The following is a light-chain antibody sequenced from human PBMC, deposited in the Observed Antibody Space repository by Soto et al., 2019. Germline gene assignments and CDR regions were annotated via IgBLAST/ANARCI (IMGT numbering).Light chain of an antibody. CDR2: GAS. CDR3: QQRSNWPPMIT. V-gene: IGKV3D-20*02. J-gene: IGKJ5*01. CDR1: QSVSGSY. Sequence: EIVLTQSPGTLSLSPGERATLSCRASQSVSGSYLAWYQQKPGQAPRLLIYGASSRATGIPDRFSGSGSGTDFTLTISSLEPEDFAVYYCQQRSNWPPMITFGQGTRLEI.